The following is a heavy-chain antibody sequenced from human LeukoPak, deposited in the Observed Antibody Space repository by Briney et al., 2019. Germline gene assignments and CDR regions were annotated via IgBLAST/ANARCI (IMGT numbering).Heavy chain of an antibody. Sequence: PSETLSLTCAVYGGSFSDYYWTWIRQPPGKGLEWIGEINHSGSTNYNPSLKSRVTLSVDTSKNQFSLRLNSVTAADTAVYYCATVPYDSSSYYSAGYFQHWGQGTLVTVSS. J-gene: IGHJ1*01. V-gene: IGHV4-34*01. CDR3: ATVPYDSSSYYSAGYFQH. CDR2: INHSGST. D-gene: IGHD3-22*01. CDR1: GGSFSDYY.